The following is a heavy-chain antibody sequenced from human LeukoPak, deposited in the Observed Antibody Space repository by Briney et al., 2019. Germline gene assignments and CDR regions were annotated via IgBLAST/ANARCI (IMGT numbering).Heavy chain of an antibody. CDR2: ITISGHTK. Sequence: GGSLRLSCAASGFDLSTYEMNWVSQAPGKGLEWIADITISGHTKNYADSVKGRFTISRDKARTSLYLQMNSLRVEDTGVYYCARGDPHADLWGQGTLVTVSS. CDR1: GFDLSTYE. J-gene: IGHJ5*02. CDR3: ARGDPHADL. V-gene: IGHV3-48*03.